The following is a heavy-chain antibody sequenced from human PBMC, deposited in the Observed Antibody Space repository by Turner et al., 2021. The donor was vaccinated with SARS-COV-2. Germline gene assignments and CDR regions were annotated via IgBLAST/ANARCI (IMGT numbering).Heavy chain of an antibody. CDR1: GYTLTELS. Sequence: QVQLVQSGAEVKKPGASVKVSCKISGYTLTELSMYWVRQAPGKGLEWMGGFDPEDGETIYAQNFQGRVTMTEDTSTDTAYMELSSLRSEDTAVYFCVTGYQLRVNWFDPWGQGTLVTVSS. J-gene: IGHJ5*02. CDR2: FDPEDGET. V-gene: IGHV1-24*01. D-gene: IGHD2-2*01. CDR3: VTGYQLRVNWFDP.